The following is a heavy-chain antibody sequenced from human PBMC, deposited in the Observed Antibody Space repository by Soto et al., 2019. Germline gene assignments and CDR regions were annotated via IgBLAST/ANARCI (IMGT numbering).Heavy chain of an antibody. Sequence: ASVKVSCKASGYTFTRSGVSWVRQAPGQGLEWMGWISGYNGNTKYEQKFQDRVSMTTDTSTSTAYMELRSLRSDDTAVYYCARAGEVPYYYYGMDVWGQGTTVT. CDR3: ARAGEVPYYYYGMDV. V-gene: IGHV1-18*01. D-gene: IGHD3-10*01. J-gene: IGHJ6*02. CDR2: ISGYNGNT. CDR1: GYTFTRSG.